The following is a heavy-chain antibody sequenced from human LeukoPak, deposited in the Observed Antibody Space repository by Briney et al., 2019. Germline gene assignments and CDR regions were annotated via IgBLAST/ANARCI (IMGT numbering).Heavy chain of an antibody. D-gene: IGHD6-13*01. J-gene: IGHJ1*01. CDR3: ARDGWDSREYFQH. V-gene: IGHV3-21*01. CDR1: GFTFNSYS. CDR2: ISSSSNYI. Sequence: PGGSPRLSCAASGFTFNSYSMNWVRQAPGKGLEWVSSISSSSNYIYYADSVKGRFTISRDNAKNSLYLQMNSLRAEDTAVYYCARDGWDSREYFQHWGQGTLVTVSS.